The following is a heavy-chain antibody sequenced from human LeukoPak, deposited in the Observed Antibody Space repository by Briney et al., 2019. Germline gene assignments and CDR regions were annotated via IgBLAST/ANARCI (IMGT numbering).Heavy chain of an antibody. D-gene: IGHD1-1*01. Sequence: ASVKVSCKSSGYTSSNYGISWMRQAPGQGLEWMGWISTHNGNTNYAQKFQGRVTMTTDKSTSTAYMELRSLTSDDTAVYYCARDVPGSIGTTVRFDPWAREPWSPSPQ. CDR3: ARDVPGSIGTTVRFDP. CDR2: ISTHNGNT. V-gene: IGHV1-18*01. CDR1: GYTSSNYG. J-gene: IGHJ5*02.